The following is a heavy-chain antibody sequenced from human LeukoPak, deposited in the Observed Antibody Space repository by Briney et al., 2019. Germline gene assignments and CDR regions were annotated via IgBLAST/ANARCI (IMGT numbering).Heavy chain of an antibody. V-gene: IGHV3-23*01. CDR2: ISGDGGST. CDR1: GFIFSNFA. CDR3: AKLLTGRPSGYMDV. D-gene: IGHD6-6*01. J-gene: IGHJ6*03. Sequence: PGRSLRLSCAASGFIFSNFAMSWVRQAPGKGLEWVAGISGDGGSTSYADSVKGRFNISRDNSKKTLDLQMNSLRAEDTAVYYCAKLLTGRPSGYMDVWGKGTTVSVSS.